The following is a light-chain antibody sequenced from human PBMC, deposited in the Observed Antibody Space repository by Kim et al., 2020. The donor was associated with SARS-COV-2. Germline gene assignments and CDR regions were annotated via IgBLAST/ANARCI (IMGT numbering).Light chain of an antibody. Sequence: EIILTQSPGTLSLSPGDRATLSCRASQSVTGNYFAWYQHKPGQPPRLLIYGASSRAAGIPDRFSGSGSGTDFTLTISRLEPEDFAVYYWQQYGYLRTFGQGTKVDIK. CDR2: GAS. J-gene: IGKJ1*01. CDR3: QQYGYLRT. V-gene: IGKV3-20*01. CDR1: QSVTGNY.